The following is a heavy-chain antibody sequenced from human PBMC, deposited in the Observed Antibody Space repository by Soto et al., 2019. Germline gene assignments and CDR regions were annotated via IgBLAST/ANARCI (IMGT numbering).Heavy chain of an antibody. CDR2: IIPIFGTA. J-gene: IGHJ4*02. CDR3: ARDLGGWYVD. Sequence: ASVKVSCKASGGTFSSYAISWVRQAPGQGLEWMGGIIPIFGTANYAQKFQGRVTITADESTSTAYMELSSLRSEDTAMYYCARDLGGWYVDWGQGTLVTVSS. V-gene: IGHV1-69*13. CDR1: GGTFSSYA. D-gene: IGHD6-19*01.